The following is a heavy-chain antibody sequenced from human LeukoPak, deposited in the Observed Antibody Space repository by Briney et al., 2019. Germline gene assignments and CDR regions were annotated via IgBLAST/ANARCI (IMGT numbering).Heavy chain of an antibody. D-gene: IGHD2-8*01. Sequence: SETLSLTCTVSGYSISSGYYWGWIRQPPGKWLEWIGSIYHSGSTYYNPSLKSRVTISVDTSKNQFSLKLSSVTDADTAVYYCARTREMVYAPDYWGQGTLVTVSS. CDR3: ARTREMVYAPDY. CDR2: IYHSGST. J-gene: IGHJ4*02. CDR1: GYSISSGYY. V-gene: IGHV4-38-2*02.